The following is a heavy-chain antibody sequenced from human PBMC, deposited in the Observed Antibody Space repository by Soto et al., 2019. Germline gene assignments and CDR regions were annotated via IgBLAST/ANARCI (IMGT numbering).Heavy chain of an antibody. Sequence: PGGSLRLSCAASGFTFSDHYMDWVRQAPGKGLEWVGRTRNKANSYTTEYAASVKGRFTISRDDSKNSLYLQMNSLKTEDTAVYYCARTCSGGSCYDYWGQGTLVTVSS. CDR2: TRNKANSYTT. J-gene: IGHJ4*02. D-gene: IGHD2-15*01. V-gene: IGHV3-72*01. CDR1: GFTFSDHY. CDR3: ARTCSGGSCYDY.